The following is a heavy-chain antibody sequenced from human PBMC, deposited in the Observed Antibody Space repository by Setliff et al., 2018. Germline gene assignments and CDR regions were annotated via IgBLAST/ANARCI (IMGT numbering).Heavy chain of an antibody. J-gene: IGHJ4*02. CDR1: GFTFTNSV. CDR3: ARLVRYCTRTSCQRTPGAEY. V-gene: IGHV1-18*01. CDR2: LSPYTGNT. D-gene: IGHD2-2*01. Sequence: ASVKVSCKTSGFTFTNSVVNWVRQAPGQGLEWVGWLSPYTGNTYSAQKFQGRLTLTTDTSTTTAYMELKSLTSADTAVYYCARLVRYCTRTSCQRTPGAEYWGQETLVTVSS.